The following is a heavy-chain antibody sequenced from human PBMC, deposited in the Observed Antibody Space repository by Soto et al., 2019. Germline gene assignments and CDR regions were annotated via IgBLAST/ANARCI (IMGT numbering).Heavy chain of an antibody. Sequence: GGSLRLSCAASGFTFSSYWMHWVRQAPGKGLVWVSRINSDGSSTSYADSVKGRFTISRDNAKNTLYLQMNSLRAEDTAVYYCARDRAVPAAARVPFDYWGQGTLVTVSS. CDR3: ARDRAVPAAARVPFDY. J-gene: IGHJ4*02. CDR2: INSDGSST. CDR1: GFTFSSYW. D-gene: IGHD2-2*01. V-gene: IGHV3-74*01.